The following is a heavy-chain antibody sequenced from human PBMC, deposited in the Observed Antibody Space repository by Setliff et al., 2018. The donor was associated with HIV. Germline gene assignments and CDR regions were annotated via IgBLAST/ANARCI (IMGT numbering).Heavy chain of an antibody. CDR2: VSVSGGST. D-gene: IGHD1-26*01. Sequence: GGSLRLSCAASGFTFSSYAMGWVRQAPGKGLEWVSSVSVSGGSTYYAEAVKGRFTISRENSKNTVFLEMSSLRAEDTAVYYCASSGSYGYWGQGTLVTVSS. CDR3: ASSGSYGY. CDR1: GFTFSSYA. J-gene: IGHJ4*02. V-gene: IGHV3-23*01.